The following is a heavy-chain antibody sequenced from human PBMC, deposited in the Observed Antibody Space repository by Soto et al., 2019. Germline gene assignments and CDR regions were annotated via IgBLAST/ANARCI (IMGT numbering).Heavy chain of an antibody. V-gene: IGHV3-33*01. J-gene: IGHJ4*02. Sequence: QVQLVESGGGVVQPGRSLRLSCAASGFTFSNYGMHWVRQAPGKGLEWVAVVWYDGSTEYYIHSVKGRFSISRDNSKNTLYLQMNSLRGDDTAVYFCARIHRAGNLVGGFDYWGQGTLVTVSS. CDR1: GFTFSNYG. CDR3: ARIHRAGNLVGGFDY. D-gene: IGHD6-13*01. CDR2: VWYDGSTE.